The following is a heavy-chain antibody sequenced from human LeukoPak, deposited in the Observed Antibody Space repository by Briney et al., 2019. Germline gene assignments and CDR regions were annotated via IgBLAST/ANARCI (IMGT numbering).Heavy chain of an antibody. CDR3: ARDGSSWYQLDY. CDR2: ISSSSSYI. V-gene: IGHV3-21*01. J-gene: IGHJ4*02. D-gene: IGHD6-13*01. CDR1: GFTFSSYS. Sequence: GGSLRLSCAASGFTFSSYSMNWVRQAPGKGLEWVSSISSSSSYIYYADPVKGRFTISRDNAKNSLYLQMNSLRAEDTAVYYCARDGSSWYQLDYWGQGTLVTVSS.